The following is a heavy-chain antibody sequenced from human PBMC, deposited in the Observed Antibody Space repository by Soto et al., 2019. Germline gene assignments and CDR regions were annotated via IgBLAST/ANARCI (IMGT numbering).Heavy chain of an antibody. D-gene: IGHD2-15*01. V-gene: IGHV3-48*02. CDR2: ISSDSNTI. CDR1: GFTFSNAW. J-gene: IGHJ4*02. Sequence: EVQLVESGGGLVKPGGSLRLSCAASGFTFSNAWMSWVRQAPGKGLEWVSYISSDSNTIYYADSVKGRFTISRDNAKNSLSLQMNSLRDEDTAVYYCARGYLDNSFDQWGQGTLVTVSS. CDR3: ARGYLDNSFDQ.